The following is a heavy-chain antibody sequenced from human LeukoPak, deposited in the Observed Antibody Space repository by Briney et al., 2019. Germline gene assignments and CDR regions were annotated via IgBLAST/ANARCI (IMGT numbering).Heavy chain of an antibody. CDR1: GYTFTGYY. D-gene: IGHD6-6*01. V-gene: IGHV1-2*02. Sequence: ASVKVSCKASGYTFTGYYMHWVRQAPGQGLEWMGWINPNSGGTNYAQKFQGRVTMTRDTSISTAYMGLSRLRSDDTAVYYCARLVSMYSSSSNWFDPWGQGTLVTVSS. CDR2: INPNSGGT. CDR3: ARLVSMYSSSSNWFDP. J-gene: IGHJ5*02.